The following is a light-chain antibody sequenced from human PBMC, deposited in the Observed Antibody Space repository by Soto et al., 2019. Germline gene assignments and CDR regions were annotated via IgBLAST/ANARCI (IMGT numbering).Light chain of an antibody. Sequence: EIVLTQSPATLSLYPGERATLSCRASQSISNYLAWYQQKPGQAPRLLIYDASNRATGIPARFNASGSGTDFTLTIDSLEPEDFALYYCQHRGTWLLSFGGGTKVEIK. CDR3: QHRGTWLLS. CDR2: DAS. V-gene: IGKV3-11*01. CDR1: QSISNY. J-gene: IGKJ4*01.